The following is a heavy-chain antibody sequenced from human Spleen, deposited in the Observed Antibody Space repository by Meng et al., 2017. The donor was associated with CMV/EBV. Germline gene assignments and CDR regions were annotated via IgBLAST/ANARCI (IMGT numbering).Heavy chain of an antibody. CDR2: IRYDGSNK. V-gene: IGHV3-30*02. Sequence: GESLKISCAASGFTFSSYGMHWVRQAPGKGLEWVAFIRYDGSNKYYADSVKGRFTISRDNSKNTLYLQMNSLRAEDTAVYYCARGILRGREVDYWGQGTLVTVSS. CDR1: GFTFSSYG. D-gene: IGHD3-16*01. CDR3: ARGILRGREVDY. J-gene: IGHJ4*02.